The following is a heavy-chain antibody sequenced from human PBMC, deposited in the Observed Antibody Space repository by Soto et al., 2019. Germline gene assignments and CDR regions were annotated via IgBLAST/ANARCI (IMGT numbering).Heavy chain of an antibody. Sequence: EVQLLESGGDLVQPGGSLRLSCDASGFTFDIYALSWVRQTPGKGLEWVAAISGSGDYTYYTDSVKGRFTISRDNSKNTLSPQMNNRRDEDTAIYYCAKVDRYSSGWSYYAPEYYYYPMDVWGQGTTVTVSS. CDR3: AKVDRYSSGWSYYAPEYYYYPMDV. V-gene: IGHV3-23*01. D-gene: IGHD6-19*01. CDR1: GFTFDIYA. CDR2: ISGSGDYT. J-gene: IGHJ6*02.